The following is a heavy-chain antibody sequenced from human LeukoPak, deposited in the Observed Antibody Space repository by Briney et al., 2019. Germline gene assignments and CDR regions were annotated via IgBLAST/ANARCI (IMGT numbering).Heavy chain of an antibody. CDR3: ARDREVGATGYYFDY. D-gene: IGHD1-26*01. CDR1: GYSISSGYY. V-gene: IGHV4-38-2*02. CDR2: MYYSGNT. Sequence: SETLSLTCTVSGYSISSGYYWGWIRQPPGKGLEWIGSMYYSGNTYYNPSLKSRVTISVDTSKNQFSLKLRTVTAADTAVYYCARDREVGATGYYFDYWGQGTLVTVSS. J-gene: IGHJ4*02.